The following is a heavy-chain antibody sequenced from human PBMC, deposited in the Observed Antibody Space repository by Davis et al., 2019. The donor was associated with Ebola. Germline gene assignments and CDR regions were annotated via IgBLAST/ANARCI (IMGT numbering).Heavy chain of an antibody. Sequence: SETLSLTCSVSGGSISSSCYYWGWIRQSPEKGLEWIGSIHYSGSTHYSPSLRGRVTIAVDTSKKQVYLKVSSVTAADTAIYYCARLPAGTDQIVLVPPTTSSCSYAVALWGQGTTVTVSS. V-gene: IGHV4-39*01. CDR2: IHYSGST. CDR1: GGSISSSCYY. CDR3: ARLPAGTDQIVLVPPTTSSCSYAVAL. D-gene: IGHD2-2*01. J-gene: IGHJ6*02.